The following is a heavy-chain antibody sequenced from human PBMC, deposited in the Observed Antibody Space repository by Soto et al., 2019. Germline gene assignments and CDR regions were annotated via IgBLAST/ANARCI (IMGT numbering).Heavy chain of an antibody. V-gene: IGHV3-33*01. CDR1: GFTFSSYG. D-gene: IGHD2-2*01. Sequence: QPGGSLRLSCAASGFTFSSYGMHWVRQAPGKGLEWVAVIWYDGSNKYYADSVKGRFTISRDNSKNTLYLQMNSLRAEDTAVYYCAIGLVVPAGAFDYWGQGTLVTVSS. CDR2: IWYDGSNK. CDR3: AIGLVVPAGAFDY. J-gene: IGHJ4*02.